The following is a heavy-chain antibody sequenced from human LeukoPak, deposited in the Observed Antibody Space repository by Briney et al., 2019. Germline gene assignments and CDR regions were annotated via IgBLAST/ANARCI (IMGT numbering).Heavy chain of an antibody. CDR3: AKGGRDCTD. CDR1: GFTFSSFS. J-gene: IGHJ4*01. Sequence: GGSLRLSCATSGFTFSSFSMSWGRQAPGKGLEWVASIIGSGGGTYYADPVKGRFTISRDNSKSTLYLQMNSLRAEDTAVYYGAKGGRDCTDWGQGTLVTVSS. D-gene: IGHD2-8*01. V-gene: IGHV3-23*01. CDR2: IIGSGGGT.